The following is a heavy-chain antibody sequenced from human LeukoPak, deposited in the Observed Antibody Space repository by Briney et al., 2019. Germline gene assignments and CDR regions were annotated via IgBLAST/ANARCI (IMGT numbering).Heavy chain of an antibody. J-gene: IGHJ5*02. V-gene: IGHV3-11*03. CDR2: ISTTSSYT. Sequence: GGSLRLSCAASGFTFSDYYMSWIRQAPGEGLEWVSYISTTSSYTNYADSVKGRFTISRDNAKNSLYLQINSLRAEDTAVYYCARRPEAGWFDPWGQGTLVTVSS. CDR1: GFTFSDYY. CDR3: ARRPEAGWFDP. D-gene: IGHD6-19*01.